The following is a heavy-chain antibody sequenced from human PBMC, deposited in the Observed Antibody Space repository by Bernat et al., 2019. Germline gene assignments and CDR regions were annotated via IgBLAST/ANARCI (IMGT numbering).Heavy chain of an antibody. D-gene: IGHD6-19*01. J-gene: IGHJ4*02. Sequence: EVQLVESGGGLVQPGGSLRLSCAASGLTFSSYSMNWVRQAPGKGLEWVSSISSSSSYIYYADSVKGRFTISRDNAKNSLYLQMNSLRAEDTAVYFCARGDSSGWYRAGYYFDYWGQGALVTVSS. CDR2: ISSSSSYI. CDR1: GLTFSSYS. CDR3: ARGDSSGWYRAGYYFDY. V-gene: IGHV3-21*02.